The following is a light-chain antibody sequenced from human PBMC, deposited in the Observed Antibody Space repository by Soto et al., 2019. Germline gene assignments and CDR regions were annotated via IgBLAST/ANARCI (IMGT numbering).Light chain of an antibody. CDR3: CSYAGSYMRV. CDR1: SSDVGGYNY. CDR2: DVS. V-gene: IGLV2-11*01. Sequence: QSALTQPRSVSGSPGQSVTISCTGTSSDVGGYNYVSWYQQHPGKAPKLMIYDVSKRPSGVPDRFSGSKSGNTASLTISGLQAAYEADYYCCSYAGSYMRVFGTGTKLTVL. J-gene: IGLJ1*01.